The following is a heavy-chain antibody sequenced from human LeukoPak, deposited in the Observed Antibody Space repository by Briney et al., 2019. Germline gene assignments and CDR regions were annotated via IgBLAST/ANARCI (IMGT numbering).Heavy chain of an antibody. Sequence: SQTLSLTCAISGDSVSSNSAAWNWIRQSPSRGLEWLGRIYYTSKWYNDYSVSVKSRITINPDTSKNQFSLQLNSVTPEDTALYYCAREVGYCSGGSCYRSFDYWGQGTLVSVSS. D-gene: IGHD2-15*01. CDR1: GDSVSSNSAA. J-gene: IGHJ4*02. CDR3: AREVGYCSGGSCYRSFDY. V-gene: IGHV6-1*01. CDR2: IYYTSKWYN.